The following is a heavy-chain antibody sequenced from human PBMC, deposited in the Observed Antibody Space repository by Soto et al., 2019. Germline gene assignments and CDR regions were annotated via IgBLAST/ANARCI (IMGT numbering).Heavy chain of an antibody. V-gene: IGHV3-33*08. J-gene: IGHJ4*02. CDR1: GFTLSNYW. Sequence: GGSLRLSCEASGFTLSNYWIHWVRQAPGKGLEWVAVIWHDGTNKYYADSVKGRFTISRDNSKNTLYLQMNSLRAEDTAVYYCARPALLVSTFDYWGQGTVVTVSS. CDR2: IWHDGTNK. D-gene: IGHD5-12*01. CDR3: ARPALLVSTFDY.